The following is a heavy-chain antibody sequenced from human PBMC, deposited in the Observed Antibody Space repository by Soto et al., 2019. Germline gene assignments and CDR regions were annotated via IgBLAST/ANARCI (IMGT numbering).Heavy chain of an antibody. CDR3: ARDGSTTAIWLDP. V-gene: IGHV4-31*11. CDR1: GASLHIGGYY. CDR2: IYYTGVT. Sequence: SETLSLTCAVSGASLHIGGYYWAWIRQNPGKGLEWIGYIYYTGVTYYNPSLGSRVNISVDTSKNQFSLELTSVTAADTAVYYCARDGSTTAIWLDPWGQG. J-gene: IGHJ5*02. D-gene: IGHD2-21*02.